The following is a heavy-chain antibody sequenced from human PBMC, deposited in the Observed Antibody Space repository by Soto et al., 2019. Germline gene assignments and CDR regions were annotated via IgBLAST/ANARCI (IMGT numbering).Heavy chain of an antibody. CDR2: IYYSGST. J-gene: IGHJ4*02. V-gene: IGHV4-59*01. CDR1: GGSISSYY. Sequence: SETLSLTCTVSGGSISSYYWSWIRQPPGKGLEWIGYIYYSGSTNYNPSLKSRVTISVDTSKNQFSLKLSSVTAADTAVYYCARVSHLDYGDRQFDYWGQGTLVTVSS. D-gene: IGHD4-17*01. CDR3: ARVSHLDYGDRQFDY.